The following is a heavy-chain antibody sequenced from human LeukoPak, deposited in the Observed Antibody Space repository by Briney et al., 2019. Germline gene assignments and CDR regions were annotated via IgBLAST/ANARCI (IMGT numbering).Heavy chain of an antibody. CDR3: AKHPYSSGWYYLDS. Sequence: PGGSLRLSCAASGFTFSSHAMSWVRQAPGKGLEYVSGISGSGGSTCYADSVKGRFTISTDNSRNTLYLQMGSLRAEDTAVYYCAKHPYSSGWYYLDSWGQGTLVTVSS. CDR1: GFTFSSHA. V-gene: IGHV3-23*01. CDR2: ISGSGGST. D-gene: IGHD6-19*01. J-gene: IGHJ4*02.